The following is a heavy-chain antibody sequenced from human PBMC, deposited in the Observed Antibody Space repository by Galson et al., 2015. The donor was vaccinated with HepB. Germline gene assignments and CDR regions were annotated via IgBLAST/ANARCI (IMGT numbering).Heavy chain of an antibody. V-gene: IGHV1-69*10. D-gene: IGHD3-9*01. CDR3: ARTEKGYFDWLQPEYFTSSVGYGMDV. J-gene: IGHJ6*02. CDR1: GGTFSSYA. Sequence: SVKVSCKASGGTFSSYAISWVRQAPGQGLEWMGGIIPIFGIANYAQKFQGRVTITADKSTSTAYMELSSLRSEDTAVYYCARTEKGYFDWLQPEYFTSSVGYGMDVWGQGTTVTVSS. CDR2: IIPIFGIA.